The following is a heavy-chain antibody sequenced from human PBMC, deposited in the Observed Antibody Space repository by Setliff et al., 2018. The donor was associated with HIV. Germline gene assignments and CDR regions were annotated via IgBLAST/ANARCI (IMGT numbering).Heavy chain of an antibody. V-gene: IGHV3-48*01. CDR1: GFTFSSYS. J-gene: IGHJ4*02. CDR2: ISSSSSTI. Sequence: GGSLRLSCSASGFTFSSYSMNRVRQAPGKGLEWVSYISSSSSTIYYADSVRGRFTISRDNAKNSLYLQMNSLRAEDTAVYYCARSRAAGFDYWGQGTLVTVSS. CDR3: ARSRAAGFDY. D-gene: IGHD6-13*01.